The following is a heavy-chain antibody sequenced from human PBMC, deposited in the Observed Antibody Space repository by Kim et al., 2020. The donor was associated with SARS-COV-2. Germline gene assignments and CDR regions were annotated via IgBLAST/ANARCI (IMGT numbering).Heavy chain of an antibody. Sequence: YPDTVKGRFPITRYNAKNTLYLQMNSLRAEDTAVYYCARGHLGELSSNDYWGQGTLVTVSS. J-gene: IGHJ4*02. V-gene: IGHV3-74*01. CDR3: ARGHLGELSSNDY. D-gene: IGHD3-16*02.